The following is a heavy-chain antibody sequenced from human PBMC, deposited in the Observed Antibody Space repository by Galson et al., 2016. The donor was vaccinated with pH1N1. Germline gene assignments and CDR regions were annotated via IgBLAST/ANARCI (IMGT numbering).Heavy chain of an antibody. V-gene: IGHV3-23*01. CDR3: TSLKGDSSGTYRMDV. J-gene: IGHJ6*02. CDR2: ISNSGGTT. Sequence: SLRLSCAASGFTFSNSGMTWVRQAPGKGLEWVSTISNSGGTTFYADSVKGRFTISRDDYRNTLYLEMNTLRPEDTAVYYCTSLKGDSSGTYRMDVWGQGTTVTVSS. D-gene: IGHD2-15*01. CDR1: GFTFSNSG.